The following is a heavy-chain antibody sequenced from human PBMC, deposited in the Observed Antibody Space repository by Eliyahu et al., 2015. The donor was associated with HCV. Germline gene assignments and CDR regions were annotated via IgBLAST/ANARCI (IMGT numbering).Heavy chain of an antibody. CDR3: ARGITYYYDSSGYYFQY. CDR1: GFXFSXYW. D-gene: IGHD3-22*01. J-gene: IGHJ1*01. V-gene: IGHV3-7*01. Sequence: EVQLVESGGDLVQPGGSLXLSCAXSGFXFSXYWMSWVRQAPGKGLEWVANIKQDGTEKYYLDSVKGRFTVSRDNAKNSLYLEMNRLRSEDTAVYYCARGITYYYDSSGYYFQYWGQGTLVTVSS. CDR2: IKQDGTEK.